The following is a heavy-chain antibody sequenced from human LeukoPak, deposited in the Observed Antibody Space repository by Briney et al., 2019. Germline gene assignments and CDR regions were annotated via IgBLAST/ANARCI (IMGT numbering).Heavy chain of an antibody. CDR3: ARETDLTMIVVGGYYFDY. Sequence: SETLSLTCTVSGGSISSYYWSWIRQPAGKGLEWIGRIYTSGSTNYNPSLKSRVTMSVDTSKNQFSLKLSSVTAADTAVYYCARETDLTMIVVGGYYFDYWGQETLVTVSS. J-gene: IGHJ4*02. CDR2: IYTSGST. V-gene: IGHV4-4*07. CDR1: GGSISSYY. D-gene: IGHD3-22*01.